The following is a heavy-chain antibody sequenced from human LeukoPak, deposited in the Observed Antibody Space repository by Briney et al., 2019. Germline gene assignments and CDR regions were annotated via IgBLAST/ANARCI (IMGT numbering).Heavy chain of an antibody. V-gene: IGHV3-74*01. CDR2: INSDGSST. D-gene: IGHD3-22*01. Sequence: GSLRLSCAASGFTFSSYWLHWVRQAPGKGLVWVSRINSDGSSTSYADSVKGRFTSSRDNAKNTLYLQMNSLRGEDTAVYYCARADYYDSSGYTFDYWGQGNLVTVSS. J-gene: IGHJ4*02. CDR1: GFTFSSYW. CDR3: ARADYYDSSGYTFDY.